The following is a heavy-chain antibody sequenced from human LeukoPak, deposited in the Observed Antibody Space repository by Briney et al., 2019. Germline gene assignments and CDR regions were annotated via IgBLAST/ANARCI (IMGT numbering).Heavy chain of an antibody. J-gene: IGHJ5*02. CDR1: GGSISSYY. V-gene: IGHV4-4*07. CDR2: IYTSGST. CDR3: ARDAPDVAVPNWFDP. D-gene: IGHD2-2*01. Sequence: SETLSLTCTVSGGSISSYYWSWIRQPAGKGLEWIGRIYTSGSTNYNPSLKSRVTISVDTSKNQFSLKLSSVTAADTAVYYCARDAPDVAVPNWFDPWGQGTLVTVSS.